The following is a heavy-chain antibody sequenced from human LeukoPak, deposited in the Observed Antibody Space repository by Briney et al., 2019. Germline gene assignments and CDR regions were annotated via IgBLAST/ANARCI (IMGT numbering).Heavy chain of an antibody. CDR1: GGSISRGGYY. Sequence: SQTLSLTCSVSGGSISRGGYYWNWIRQHPGKGLEWIGNIYYTGSTHYNPSLKSRVSIAVDTSKNQFSLRLSSVTAADTAVYYCASAQHYCTSSSCYTSHYYFDYWGQGTLVTVSS. V-gene: IGHV4-31*03. J-gene: IGHJ4*02. CDR2: IYYTGST. D-gene: IGHD2-2*02. CDR3: ASAQHYCTSSSCYTSHYYFDY.